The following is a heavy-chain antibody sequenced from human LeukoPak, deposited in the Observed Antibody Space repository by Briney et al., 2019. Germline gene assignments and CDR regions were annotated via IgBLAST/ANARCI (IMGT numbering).Heavy chain of an antibody. V-gene: IGHV3-7*01. CDR3: ARVEATGHQNLFRLWDY. D-gene: IGHD1-14*01. J-gene: IGHJ4*02. CDR1: GFTFSTYW. Sequence: GGSLRLSCAASGFTFSTYWMSWVRHTPGKGLEWVANIKQDGSDNYYVDSVRGRFTISRDNAKNSLYLQMQSLRDEDTAVYYCARVEATGHQNLFRLWDYWGQGTPVTVSS. CDR2: IKQDGSDN.